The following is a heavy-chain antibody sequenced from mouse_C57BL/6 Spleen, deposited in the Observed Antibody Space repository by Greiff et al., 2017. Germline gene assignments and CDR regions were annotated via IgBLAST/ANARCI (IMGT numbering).Heavy chain of an antibody. D-gene: IGHD4-1*01. J-gene: IGHJ2*01. CDR1: GFNIKDYY. CDR3: TQGLGRRYFDY. V-gene: IGHV14-1*01. CDR2: IDPEDGDT. Sequence: VQLQQSGAELVRPGASVKLSCTASGFNIKDYYMHWVKQRPEQGLEWIGRIDPEDGDTEYAPKFPGKATMTADTSSNTAYLQLSSLTSEDTAVYYCTQGLGRRYFDYWGQGTTLTVSS.